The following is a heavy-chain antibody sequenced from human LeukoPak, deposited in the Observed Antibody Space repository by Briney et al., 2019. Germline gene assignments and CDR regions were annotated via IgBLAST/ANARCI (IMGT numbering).Heavy chain of an antibody. CDR3: SNDAGLAGATWSIDP. CDR1: GFTFSSYG. J-gene: IGHJ5*02. Sequence: GGSLRLSCAASGFTFSSYGMHWVRQAPGKELEWVAFIRYDGSNKYYADSVKGRFTISRDNSKNTLYLQMSSLRAEDTAVYYCSNDAGLAGATWSIDPWGQGTLFTVSS. CDR2: IRYDGSNK. V-gene: IGHV3-30*02. D-gene: IGHD3-3*01.